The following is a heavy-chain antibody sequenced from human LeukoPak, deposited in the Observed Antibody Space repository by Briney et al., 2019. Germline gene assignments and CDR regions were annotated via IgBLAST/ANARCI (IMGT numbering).Heavy chain of an antibody. CDR2: IYHSGST. J-gene: IGHJ6*02. CDR3: HSAAYGDYPSPVSLGMDV. Sequence: PSETLSLTCAVSGGSISSGGYSWSWIRQPPGKGLEWIGYIYHSGSTYYNPSLKSRVTISVDRSKNQFSLKLSSVTAADTAVYYCHSAAYGDYPSPVSLGMDVWGQGTTVTVSS. D-gene: IGHD4-17*01. CDR1: GGSISSGGYS. V-gene: IGHV4-30-2*01.